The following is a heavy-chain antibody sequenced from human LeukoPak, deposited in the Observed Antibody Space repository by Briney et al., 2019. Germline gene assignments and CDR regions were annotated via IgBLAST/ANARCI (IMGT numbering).Heavy chain of an antibody. CDR2: INPSGGST. CDR1: GYTFTSYY. V-gene: IGHV1-46*01. CDR3: ARATYSSGWVDY. Sequence: ASVKVSCKASGYTFTSYYMHWVRQAPGQGLEWMGIINPSGGSTSYAQKFQGRVTMTRDMSTSTVYMELSSLRSEDTAVYYRARATYSSGWVDYWGQGTLVTVSS. J-gene: IGHJ4*02. D-gene: IGHD6-19*01.